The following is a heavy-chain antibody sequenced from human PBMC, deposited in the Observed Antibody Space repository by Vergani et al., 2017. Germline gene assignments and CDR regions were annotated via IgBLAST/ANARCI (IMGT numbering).Heavy chain of an antibody. CDR3: AKQDGYKERAFDY. Sequence: QVQLVQSGAEVKKPGASVKVSCKASGYTFTSYYMHWVRQAPGQGLEWMGIINPSGGSTSYAQKFQERVTITRDMSTSTAYMELSSLRAEDTAVYYCAKQDGYKERAFDYWGQGTLVTVSS. J-gene: IGHJ4*02. V-gene: IGHV1-46*01. D-gene: IGHD5-24*01. CDR1: GYTFTSYY. CDR2: INPSGGST.